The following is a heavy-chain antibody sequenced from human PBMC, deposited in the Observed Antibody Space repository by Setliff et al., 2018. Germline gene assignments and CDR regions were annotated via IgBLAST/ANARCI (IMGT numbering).Heavy chain of an antibody. V-gene: IGHV4-31*03. CDR2: IYYSGST. Sequence: PSETLSLTCTVSGGSISSGGYYWSWIRQHPGKGLEWIGYIYYSGSTYYNPSPKSRVTISVDTSKNQFSLKLSSVTAADTAVYYCARTSGSGSSLLPNFSDPWGQGTLVTVSS. CDR3: ARTSGSGSSLLPNFSDP. CDR1: GGSISSGGYY. D-gene: IGHD3-10*01. J-gene: IGHJ5*02.